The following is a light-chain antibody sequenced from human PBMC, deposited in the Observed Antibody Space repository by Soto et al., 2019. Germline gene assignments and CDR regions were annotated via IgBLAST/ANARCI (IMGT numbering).Light chain of an antibody. CDR1: QSVNSS. CDR2: DAS. V-gene: IGKV3-11*01. Sequence: EIVLTQSPATLSLSPGERATLSFSASQSVNSSLAWYQQKAGQAPRLLIYDASNRATGIPARFSGSGSGTDFKLTNSSLEPDDFAVYFGQHRSNWPLNLGQGTRLESK. J-gene: IGKJ5*01. CDR3: QHRSNWPLN.